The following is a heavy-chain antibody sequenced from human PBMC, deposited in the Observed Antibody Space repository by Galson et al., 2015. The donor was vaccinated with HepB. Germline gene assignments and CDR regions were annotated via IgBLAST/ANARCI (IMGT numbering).Heavy chain of an antibody. CDR3: AKSKAHYYDSTWGGARDYFDY. CDR2: ISWNSGSR. J-gene: IGHJ4*02. Sequence: SLRLSCAASGFTFDDYAMHWVRQAPGRGLEWVSGISWNSGSRGYADSVKGRFTISRDNAKNSLYLQMNSLRAEDTALYYCAKSKAHYYDSTWGGARDYFDYWGQGTLVTVSS. D-gene: IGHD3-22*01. V-gene: IGHV3-9*01. CDR1: GFTFDDYA.